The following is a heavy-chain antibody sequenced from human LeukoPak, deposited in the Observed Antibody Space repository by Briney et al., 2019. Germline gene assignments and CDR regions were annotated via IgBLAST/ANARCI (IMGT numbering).Heavy chain of an antibody. D-gene: IGHD3-3*01. CDR3: ARGLASGYPPIPFDY. CDR2: IYYSGST. CDR1: GGSISNGDYY. Sequence: SETLSLTCTVSGGSISNGDYYWGWIRQPPGKGLEWIGSIYYSGSTYYNPSLKSLVTISVDTSKNQCSLSLDSVTAADTAVYYCARGLASGYPPIPFDYWGQGTLVTVSS. J-gene: IGHJ4*02. V-gene: IGHV4-39*07.